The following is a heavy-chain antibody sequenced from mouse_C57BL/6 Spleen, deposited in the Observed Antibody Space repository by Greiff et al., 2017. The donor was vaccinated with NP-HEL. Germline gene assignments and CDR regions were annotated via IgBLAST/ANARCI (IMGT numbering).Heavy chain of an antibody. CDR2: ISDGGSYT. J-gene: IGHJ2*01. Sequence: DVHLVESGGGLVKPGGSLKLSCAASGFTFSSYAMSWVRQTPEKRLEWVATISDGGSYTYYPDNVKGRFTISRDNAKNNLYLQMSHLKSEDTAMYYCARDRDYSNLYYFDYWGQGTTLTVSS. CDR1: GFTFSSYA. D-gene: IGHD2-5*01. V-gene: IGHV5-4*01. CDR3: ARDRDYSNLYYFDY.